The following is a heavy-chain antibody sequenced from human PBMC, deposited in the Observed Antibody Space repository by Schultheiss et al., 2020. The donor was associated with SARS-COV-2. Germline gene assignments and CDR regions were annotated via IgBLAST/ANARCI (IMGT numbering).Heavy chain of an antibody. D-gene: IGHD3-9*01. CDR1: GFTFSSYA. V-gene: IGHV3-23*01. Sequence: GGSLRLSCAASGFTFSSYAMNWVRQAPGKGLEWVETIGGGASGTFYADSVKGRFTISRDNSKNTLYLQMNSLRAEDTAVYYCATTGYDVDYWGQGTLVTVSS. CDR3: ATTGYDVDY. CDR2: IGGGASGT. J-gene: IGHJ4*02.